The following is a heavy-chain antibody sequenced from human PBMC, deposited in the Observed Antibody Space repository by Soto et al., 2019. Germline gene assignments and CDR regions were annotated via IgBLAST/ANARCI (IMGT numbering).Heavy chain of an antibody. J-gene: IGHJ4*02. CDR2: INWKSDI. CDR3: AISQDRGGRTTFIY. Sequence: GGSLRLSCAVSGFTFDDNAMHWVRQAPEKGLEGVSGINWKSDIGYADSVKGRFTISRDNAENSLYLQMNSLRAEDTALYYCAISQDRGGRTTFIYWGQGTQVTVS. CDR1: GFTFDDNA. D-gene: IGHD3-16*01. V-gene: IGHV3-9*01.